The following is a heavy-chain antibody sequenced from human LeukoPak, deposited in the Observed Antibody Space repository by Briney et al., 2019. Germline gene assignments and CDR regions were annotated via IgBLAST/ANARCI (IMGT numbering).Heavy chain of an antibody. D-gene: IGHD3-22*01. J-gene: IGHJ4*02. CDR2: IFSRSESI. Sequence: PGGSLRLSCAASEFSVNSNYTSWVRQAPGKGLEWVSCIFSRSESILYADSVKGRFTISRDNAKNLLYLQMDSPRVEDTAVYYCARDFFHSSESRPFDYWGQGTLVTVSS. CDR3: ARDFFHSSESRPFDY. CDR1: EFSVNSNY. V-gene: IGHV3-21*06.